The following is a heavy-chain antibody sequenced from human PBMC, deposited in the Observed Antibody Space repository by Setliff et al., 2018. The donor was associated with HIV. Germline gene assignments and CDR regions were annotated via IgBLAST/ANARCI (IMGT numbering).Heavy chain of an antibody. V-gene: IGHV3-23*01. J-gene: IGHJ6*03. Sequence: GGSLRLSCAASGFTFSSYAMSWVRQAPGKGLEWGSVISGSGGTTYYADSVKGRFTISGDNSKNTLYLQMNSRRAEDTAVYYCAKPYRGSVVRDQGYMDVWGKGTTVTVSS. D-gene: IGHD3-10*01. CDR2: ISGSGGTT. CDR3: AKPYRGSVVRDQGYMDV. CDR1: GFTFSSYA.